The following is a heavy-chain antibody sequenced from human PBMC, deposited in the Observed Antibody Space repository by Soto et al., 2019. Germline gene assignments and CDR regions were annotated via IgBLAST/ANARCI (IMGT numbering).Heavy chain of an antibody. D-gene: IGHD2-15*01. V-gene: IGHV3-23*01. CDR3: AKEKDSRGYFDY. CDR1: GFTFSSYA. Sequence: PGGSLRLSCAASGFTFSSYAMSWVRQAPGRGLEWVSAISDNGGRTYYPDSLKGRFTISRDNSKNTLYLQMNSLRAEDTAIYYCAKEKDSRGYFDYWGPGILVTVSS. CDR2: ISDNGGRT. J-gene: IGHJ4*02.